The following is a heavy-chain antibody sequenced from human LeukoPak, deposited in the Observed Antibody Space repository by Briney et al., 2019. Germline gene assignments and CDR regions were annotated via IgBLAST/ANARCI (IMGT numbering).Heavy chain of an antibody. CDR3: ARTLGYCSGGSCYWYFDL. D-gene: IGHD2-15*01. Sequence: SKTLSLTCTVSGGSISSYYWNWIRQPAGKGLEWIGRIYTSGSTNYNPSLKSRVTMSVDTSKNQFSLKLSSVTAADTAVYYCARTLGYCSGGSCYWYFDLWGRGTLVTVSS. V-gene: IGHV4-4*07. J-gene: IGHJ2*01. CDR1: GGSISSYY. CDR2: IYTSGST.